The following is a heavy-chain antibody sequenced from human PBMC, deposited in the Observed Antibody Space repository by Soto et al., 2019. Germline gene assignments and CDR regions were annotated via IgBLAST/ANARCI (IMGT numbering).Heavy chain of an antibody. CDR1: GFALTTYT. CDR2: INGRSNYK. Sequence: GSLRLSCVASGFALTTYTMNWVRQGPGTGLEWVSSINGRSNYKYYSDSVKGRFTVSRDNAQNSLFLQMSRLGPEDTAVYYCVREDGVVGASSAFDPWGQGTLVTVSS. V-gene: IGHV3-21*01. CDR3: VREDGVVGASSAFDP. D-gene: IGHD1-26*01. J-gene: IGHJ5*02.